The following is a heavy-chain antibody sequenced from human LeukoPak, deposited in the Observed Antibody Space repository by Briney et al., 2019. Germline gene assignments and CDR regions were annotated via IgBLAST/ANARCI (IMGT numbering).Heavy chain of an antibody. CDR2: IFYSGSP. D-gene: IGHD6-13*01. J-gene: IGHJ1*01. Sequence: PSETLSLTCIVSGDSISSYYWSWIRQPPGKGQEWIVHIFYSGSPNYNPSLKSRVTISVDMSKNQLSLKLSSVTAADTAVYYCARGTGYSIRSEYFQYWGQGALVTVSS. CDR3: ARGTGYSIRSEYFQY. CDR1: GDSISSYY. V-gene: IGHV4-59*01.